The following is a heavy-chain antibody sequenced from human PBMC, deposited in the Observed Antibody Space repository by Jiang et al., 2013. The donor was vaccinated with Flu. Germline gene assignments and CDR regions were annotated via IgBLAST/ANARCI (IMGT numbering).Heavy chain of an antibody. J-gene: IGHJ4*02. D-gene: IGHD3-22*01. CDR2: ISWHSGSI. CDR1: GFTFDDYA. CDR3: AKVRDHSSGYYDY. Sequence: VQLLESGGGLVQPGRSLRLSCAASGFTFDDYAMHWVRQAPGKGLEWVSGISWHSGSIAYADSVKGRFTISRDNAKNSLYLQMNSLRAEDTALYYCAKVRDHSSGYYDYWGQGTLVTVSS. V-gene: IGHV3-9*01.